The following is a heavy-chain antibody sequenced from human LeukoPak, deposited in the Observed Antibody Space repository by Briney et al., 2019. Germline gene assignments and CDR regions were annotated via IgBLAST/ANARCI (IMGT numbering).Heavy chain of an antibody. J-gene: IGHJ4*02. CDR2: IYPGDSDT. CDR1: GYSFTSYW. Sequence: GESLKIPGKGSGYSFTSYWIAWVRQMPGKGLEWMGIIYPGDSDTRYSPSFQGQVTISADESISTAYLPWSSLKASDSAMYYCTLGGSYGTYYFDYWGQGTLVTVSS. CDR3: TLGGSYGTYYFDY. V-gene: IGHV5-51*01. D-gene: IGHD1-26*01.